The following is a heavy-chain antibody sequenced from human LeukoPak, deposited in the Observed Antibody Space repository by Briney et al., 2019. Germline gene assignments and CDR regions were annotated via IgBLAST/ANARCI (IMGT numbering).Heavy chain of an antibody. CDR2: ISGSGGST. Sequence: PSETLSLTCAVYGGSFSGYYWSWIRQPPGKGLEWVSAISGSGGSTYYADSVKGRFTISRDNSKNTLYLQMNSLRAEDTAVYYCAKDLMIDYWGQGTLVTVSS. CDR1: GGSFSGYY. V-gene: IGHV3-23*01. CDR3: AKDLMIDY. J-gene: IGHJ4*02. D-gene: IGHD3-16*01.